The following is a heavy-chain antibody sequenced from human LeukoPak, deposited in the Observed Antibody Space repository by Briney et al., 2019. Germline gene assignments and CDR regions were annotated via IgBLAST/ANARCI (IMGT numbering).Heavy chain of an antibody. CDR1: GGSFSGYY. Sequence: PSETLSLTCAVYGGSFSGYYWSWIRQPPGKGLEWIGEINHSGSTNYNPSLKSRVTISVDTSKNQFSLKLSSVTAADTAVYYCARGPPGDTVVVPAATTMPSNFDYWGQGTLVTVSS. D-gene: IGHD2-2*01. J-gene: IGHJ4*02. CDR3: ARGPPGDTVVVPAATTMPSNFDY. V-gene: IGHV4-34*01. CDR2: INHSGST.